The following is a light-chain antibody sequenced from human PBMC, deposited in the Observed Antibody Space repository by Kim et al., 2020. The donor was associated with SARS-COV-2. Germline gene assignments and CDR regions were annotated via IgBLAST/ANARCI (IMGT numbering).Light chain of an antibody. Sequence: QSITISGTETASDVFNYSLVSWYQQHPDKAPKLLIYEVTQRPSGVSHRFSGSKSDNTASLTISGLQAEDEGNYYCSSYAGTTAFVVFGGGTKVTVL. CDR2: EVT. J-gene: IGLJ2*01. CDR3: SSYAGTTAFVV. V-gene: IGLV2-23*02. CDR1: ASDVFNYSL.